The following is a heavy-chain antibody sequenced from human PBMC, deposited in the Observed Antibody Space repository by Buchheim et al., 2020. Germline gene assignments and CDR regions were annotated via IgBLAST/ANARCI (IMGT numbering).Heavy chain of an antibody. J-gene: IGHJ4*02. D-gene: IGHD6-6*01. CDR2: INHSGST. CDR3: ASRQGQLGYYFDY. Sequence: QVQLQQWGAGLLKPSETLSLTCAVYGGSFSGYYWSWIRQPPGKGLEWIGEINHSGSTNYNPSLKSRVTISVDTSKNQFSLKLSSVTAADTAVYYCASRQGQLGYYFDYWGQGTL. V-gene: IGHV4-34*01. CDR1: GGSFSGYY.